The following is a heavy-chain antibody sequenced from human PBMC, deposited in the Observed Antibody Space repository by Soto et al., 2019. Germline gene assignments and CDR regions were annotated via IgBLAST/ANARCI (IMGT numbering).Heavy chain of an antibody. CDR3: ARQRTTVVTQAYFDH. J-gene: IGHJ4*02. CDR2: IYYSGRS. V-gene: IGHV4-39*01. Sequence: SETLSLTCTVSGGSITSGSYYWGWIRQPPGKGLEWNGGIYYSGRSYYNPSLKSRGTMSVDTSKNQFSLTLNSVTAADAAVYYCARQRTTVVTQAYFDHWGQGTLVTVSS. D-gene: IGHD4-17*01. CDR1: GGSITSGSYY.